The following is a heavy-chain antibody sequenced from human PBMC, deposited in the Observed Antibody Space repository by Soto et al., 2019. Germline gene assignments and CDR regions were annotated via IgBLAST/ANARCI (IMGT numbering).Heavy chain of an antibody. J-gene: IGHJ5*02. CDR2: ISSSSSNT. CDR3: ARKLELRSFRQNWFDP. CDR1: GFTFSDYY. Sequence: GGSLRLSCAASGFTFSDYYMSWIRQAPGKGLEWVSYISSSSSNTNYADSVKGRFTISRDNAKNSLYLQMNSLRADDTAVYYCARKLELRSFRQNWFDPWGQGTLVTVSS. V-gene: IGHV3-11*06. D-gene: IGHD1-7*01.